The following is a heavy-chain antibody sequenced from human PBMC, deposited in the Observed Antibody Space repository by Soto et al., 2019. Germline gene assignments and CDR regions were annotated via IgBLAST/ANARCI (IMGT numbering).Heavy chain of an antibody. CDR1: GGSISSYY. J-gene: IGHJ4*02. CDR2: IYYSGST. D-gene: IGHD3-10*01. CDR3: ARLRITMVRGVTVAHFHY. V-gene: IGHV4-59*08. Sequence: SETLSLTCTVSGGSISSYYWSWIRQPPGKGLEWIGYIYYSGSTNYNPSLKSRVTISVDTSKNQFSLKLSSVTAADTAVYYCARLRITMVRGVTVAHFHYWGQGTLVTVSS.